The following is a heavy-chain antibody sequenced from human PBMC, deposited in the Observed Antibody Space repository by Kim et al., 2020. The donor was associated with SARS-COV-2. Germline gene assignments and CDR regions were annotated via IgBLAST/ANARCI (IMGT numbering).Heavy chain of an antibody. J-gene: IGHJ6*02. V-gene: IGHV1-18*01. D-gene: IGHD1-26*01. Sequence: ASVKVSCKASGYTFTKYVISWVRQAPGQGLEWMGWVSAYSDNTNYAQKLQGRVTMTTDTSTSTAYMDLRSLRSDDTAVYYCARDRTGAYRVDVWGQGTTVTVSS. CDR2: VSAYSDNT. CDR1: GYTFTKYV. CDR3: ARDRTGAYRVDV.